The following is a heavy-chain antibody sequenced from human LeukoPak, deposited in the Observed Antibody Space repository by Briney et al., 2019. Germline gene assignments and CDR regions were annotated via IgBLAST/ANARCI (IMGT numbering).Heavy chain of an antibody. CDR3: ARVWGAMASGLRYFDY. V-gene: IGHV4-34*01. J-gene: IGHJ4*02. Sequence: PSETLSLTCAVYGGSYSGYYWSWIRQPPGKGLEWIGEINHSGSTNYNPSLKSRVTISVDTAKTQFSLKLSSVTAADTAVYYCARVWGAMASGLRYFDYWGQGTLVTVSS. CDR1: GGSYSGYY. D-gene: IGHD3-16*01. CDR2: INHSGST.